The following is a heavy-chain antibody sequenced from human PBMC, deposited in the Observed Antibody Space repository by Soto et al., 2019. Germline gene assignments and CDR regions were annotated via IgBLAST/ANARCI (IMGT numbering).Heavy chain of an antibody. D-gene: IGHD3-22*01. V-gene: IGHV3-9*01. CDR2: ISWNSGTI. J-gene: IGHJ5*02. Sequence: GGSLRLSCVSSGFTFENFAMHWVRQSPGKGLEWVSGISWNSGTIDYADSVKGRFTISRDNAKNSLYLQMDSLRVEDTALYYCAKMGHYNDGSVESWGQAMQVNVS. CDR3: AKMGHYNDGSVES. CDR1: GFTFENFA.